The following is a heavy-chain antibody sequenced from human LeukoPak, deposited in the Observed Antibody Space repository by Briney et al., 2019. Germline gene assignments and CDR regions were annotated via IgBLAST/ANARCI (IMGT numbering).Heavy chain of an antibody. CDR2: IFYSGST. Sequence: PSETLSLTCTVSGGSISTSSYYWGRVCQPPGKGLEWIGIIFYSGSTYYNPSLKSRLTLSVDTSNNQFSLKLSSVSGAGTAVYYCARRSYSSGLYDYWGKGTLVTVSS. CDR1: GGSISTSSYY. D-gene: IGHD6-19*01. V-gene: IGHV4-39*01. J-gene: IGHJ4*02. CDR3: ARRSYSSGLYDY.